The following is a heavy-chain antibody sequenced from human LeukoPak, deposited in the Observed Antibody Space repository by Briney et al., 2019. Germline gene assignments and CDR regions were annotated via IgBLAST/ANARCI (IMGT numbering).Heavy chain of an antibody. CDR2: ISSSSSYI. CDR1: GFTFSSYS. Sequence: PGGSLRLSCAASGFTFSSYSMIWARQAPGKGLEWVSSISSSSSYIYYADSVKGRFTISRDNAKNSLYLQMNSLRAEDTAVYYCARGSGYCGGDCYSDYWGQGTLVTVSS. D-gene: IGHD2-21*02. CDR3: ARGSGYCGGDCYSDY. V-gene: IGHV3-21*01. J-gene: IGHJ4*02.